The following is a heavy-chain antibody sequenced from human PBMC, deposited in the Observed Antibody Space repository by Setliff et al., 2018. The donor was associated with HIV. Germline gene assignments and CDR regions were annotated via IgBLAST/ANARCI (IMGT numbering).Heavy chain of an antibody. D-gene: IGHD5-12*01. J-gene: IGHJ4*02. V-gene: IGHV4-59*12. CDR3: ARECDLLGLPD. Sequence: SETLSLTCIVSGGSMNNYYWNWVRQTPGKGLEWIGYIYYSGSTNYNPSLKSRVTISVDTSKNQFSLKLSSVTAADTAVYYCARECDLLGLPDWGQGTLVTVSS. CDR2: IYYSGST. CDR1: GGSMNNYY.